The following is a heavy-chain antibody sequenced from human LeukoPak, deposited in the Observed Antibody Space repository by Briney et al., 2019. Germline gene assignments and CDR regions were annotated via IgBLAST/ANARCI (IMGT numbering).Heavy chain of an antibody. J-gene: IGHJ5*02. V-gene: IGHV3-53*01. D-gene: IGHD3-10*01. CDR2: IYSGGST. Sequence: GGSLRLSCAASGFTVSSNYMSWVRQAPGKGLEWVSVIYSGGSTYYADSVKGRFTISRDNSKNTLYLEMNSLKAEDTALYYCAKDCYGSGSPRWFDPWGQGTLVTVSS. CDR1: GFTVSSNY. CDR3: AKDCYGSGSPRWFDP.